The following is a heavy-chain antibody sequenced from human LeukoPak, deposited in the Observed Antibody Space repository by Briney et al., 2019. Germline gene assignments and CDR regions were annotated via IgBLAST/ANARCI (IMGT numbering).Heavy chain of an antibody. J-gene: IGHJ4*02. D-gene: IGHD2-2*01. Sequence: ASVKVSCKTSRYTFSTYDINWVRQAAGQGLEWMGWMNPNSGNTGFAQKFQGRATITRDTSITTAYLELSSLRSEDTAVYHCARAIRYQLLSDYWGQGTLVTVSS. V-gene: IGHV1-8*03. CDR1: RYTFSTYD. CDR2: MNPNSGNT. CDR3: ARAIRYQLLSDY.